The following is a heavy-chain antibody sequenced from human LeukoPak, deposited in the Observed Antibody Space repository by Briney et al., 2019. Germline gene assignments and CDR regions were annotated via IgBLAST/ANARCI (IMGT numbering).Heavy chain of an antibody. CDR1: GFTFSSYA. Sequence: SGGSLRLSCAASGFTFSSYAMSWVRQAPGKGLEWVSSISGSGGSTYYADSVKGRFTISRDNSKNTLYLQMNSLRAEDTAVYYCAKDREYLFDEPPSAFDIWGQGTMVTVSS. CDR3: AKDREYLFDEPPSAFDI. CDR2: ISGSGGST. D-gene: IGHD2-2*01. V-gene: IGHV3-23*01. J-gene: IGHJ3*02.